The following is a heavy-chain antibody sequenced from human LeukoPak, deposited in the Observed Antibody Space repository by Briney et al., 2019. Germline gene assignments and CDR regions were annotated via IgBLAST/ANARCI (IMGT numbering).Heavy chain of an antibody. CDR2: ISSSGSTI. V-gene: IGHV3-11*04. J-gene: IGHJ5*02. CDR1: GFTFSDYY. D-gene: IGHD2-2*01. Sequence: PGGSLRLSCAASGFTFSDYYMSWIRQAPGKGLEWVSYISSSGSTIYYADSVKGRLTISRDNAKNSLYLQMNSLRAEDTAVYYCARDNDHLKAPVVPAALPNWFDPWGQGTLVTVSS. CDR3: ARDNDHLKAPVVPAALPNWFDP.